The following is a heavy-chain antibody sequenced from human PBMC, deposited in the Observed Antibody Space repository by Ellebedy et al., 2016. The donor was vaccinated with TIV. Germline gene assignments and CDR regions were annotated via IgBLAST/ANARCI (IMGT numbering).Heavy chain of an antibody. CDR3: APRAIRAPN. D-gene: IGHD1-26*01. CDR1: GSTVGNNY. Sequence: GGSLRLSXAASGSTVGNNYMSWVRQAPGKGLEWVSLIYSRGDTAYADSVKGRFTIPRDSSKNTLYLQMNSLRADDTAVYYCAPRAIRAPNWGQGTLVTVSS. J-gene: IGHJ4*02. V-gene: IGHV3-53*01. CDR2: IYSRGDT.